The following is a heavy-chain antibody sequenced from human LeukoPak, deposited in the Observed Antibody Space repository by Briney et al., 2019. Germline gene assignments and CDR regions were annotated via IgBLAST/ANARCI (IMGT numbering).Heavy chain of an antibody. CDR1: GGTFSSYA. Sequence: ASVKVSCKASGGTFSSYAISWVRQAPGQGLEWMGGIIPIFATANYAQKFQGRVTITADESTSTAYMELSSLRSEDTAVYYCARGPITTRSHFDYWGQGTLVTVSS. V-gene: IGHV1-69*13. D-gene: IGHD3-22*01. J-gene: IGHJ4*02. CDR2: IIPIFATA. CDR3: ARGPITTRSHFDY.